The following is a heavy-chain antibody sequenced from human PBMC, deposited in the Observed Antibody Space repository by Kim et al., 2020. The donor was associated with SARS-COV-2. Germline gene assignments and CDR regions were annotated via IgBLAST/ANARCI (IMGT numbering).Heavy chain of an antibody. CDR1: GYTFTSYG. Sequence: ASVKVSCKASGYTFTSYGISWVRQAPGQGLEWMGWISAYNGNTNYAQKLQGRVTMTTDTSTSTAYMELRSLRSDDTAVYYCARESRVVVVPAAIPYGMDVWGQGTTVTVSS. CDR2: ISAYNGNT. V-gene: IGHV1-18*01. D-gene: IGHD2-2*01. J-gene: IGHJ6*02. CDR3: ARESRVVVVPAAIPYGMDV.